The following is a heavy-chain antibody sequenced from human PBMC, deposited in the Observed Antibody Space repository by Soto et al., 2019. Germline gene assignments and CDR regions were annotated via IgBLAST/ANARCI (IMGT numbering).Heavy chain of an antibody. Sequence: SLRLSCAASGFTFSSYAMSWVRQAPGKGLEWVSAISGSGGSTYYADSVKGRFTISRDNSKNTLYLQMNSLRAEDTAVYYCAKRAGYSSSWYYGMDVWGQGTTVTVSS. CDR3: AKRAGYSSSWYYGMDV. CDR2: ISGSGGST. J-gene: IGHJ6*02. D-gene: IGHD6-13*01. V-gene: IGHV3-23*01. CDR1: GFTFSSYA.